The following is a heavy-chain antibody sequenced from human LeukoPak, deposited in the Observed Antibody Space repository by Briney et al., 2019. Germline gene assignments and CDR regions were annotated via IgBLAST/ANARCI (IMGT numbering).Heavy chain of an antibody. CDR2: ISYDGSNK. J-gene: IGHJ4*02. V-gene: IGHV3-30*04. Sequence: GGSLRLSCAASGFTFSSYAMHWVRQAPGKGLEWVAVISYDGSNKYYADSVKGRFTISRDNSKNTLYLQMNSLRAEDTAVYYCARGNYGDYLFDYWGQETLVTVSS. D-gene: IGHD4-17*01. CDR3: ARGNYGDYLFDY. CDR1: GFTFSSYA.